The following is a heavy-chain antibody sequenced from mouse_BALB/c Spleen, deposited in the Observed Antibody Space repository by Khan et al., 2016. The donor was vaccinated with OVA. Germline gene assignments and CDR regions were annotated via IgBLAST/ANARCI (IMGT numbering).Heavy chain of an antibody. J-gene: IGHJ3*01. V-gene: IGHV5-6-5*01. Sequence: EVELVESGGGLVKPGGSLKLSCAASGFTFSNYAMSWVRQSPEKRLEWVASISSGDSTYYPDSVKGRFTISRDNAGNILYLQMSSLRSEDTAMYYCARDYWFAYWGQGTLVTVSA. CDR3: ARDYWFAY. CDR2: ISSGDST. CDR1: GFTFSNYA.